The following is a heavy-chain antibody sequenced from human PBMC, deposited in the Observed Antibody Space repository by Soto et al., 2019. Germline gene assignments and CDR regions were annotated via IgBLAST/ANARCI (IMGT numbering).Heavy chain of an antibody. CDR1: GGSITSTDYH. J-gene: IGHJ4*02. CDR3: ARRLVGAIKGFDY. Sequence: ASETLSLTCTVSGGSITSTDYHWGWIRQAPGKGLEWIGNIFYTGSTYYNPSLISRVTVSVDTSKNQFSLRLSSVTAADTAMYYCARRLVGAIKGFDYWGQGTLVTVSS. D-gene: IGHD1-26*01. V-gene: IGHV4-39*01. CDR2: IFYTGST.